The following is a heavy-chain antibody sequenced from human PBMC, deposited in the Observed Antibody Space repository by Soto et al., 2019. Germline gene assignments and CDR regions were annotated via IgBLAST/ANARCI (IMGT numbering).Heavy chain of an antibody. D-gene: IGHD6-19*01. J-gene: IGHJ4*02. CDR2: MSNEGSYK. Sequence: QVQLVESGGGVVQPGRSLRLSCAVSGFPLTSYGIHWVRQAPGKGLEWVASMSNEGSYKYYAESVKGRFTISRDSSNTTVSLQMSSLRPEDTAVYYCAKDRSITLAVHPFDNWGQGTLVTVSS. CDR3: AKDRSITLAVHPFDN. CDR1: GFPLTSYG. V-gene: IGHV3-30*18.